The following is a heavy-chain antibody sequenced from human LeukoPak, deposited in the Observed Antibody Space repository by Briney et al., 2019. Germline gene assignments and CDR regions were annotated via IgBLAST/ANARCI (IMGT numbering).Heavy chain of an antibody. V-gene: IGHV3-23*01. D-gene: IGHD2/OR15-2a*01. CDR3: GHREASTTNAYDY. J-gene: IGHJ4*02. CDR1: GVTFSNYA. CDR2: IVGSDDNT. Sequence: PGGSLRLSCAASGVTFSNYAMNWVRQAPGKGLEWVSAIVGSDDNTYYADSVKGRFTISRDNSKNTLYLQMNSLTAEDTAVYYCGHREASTTNAYDYWGQGTLVTVSS.